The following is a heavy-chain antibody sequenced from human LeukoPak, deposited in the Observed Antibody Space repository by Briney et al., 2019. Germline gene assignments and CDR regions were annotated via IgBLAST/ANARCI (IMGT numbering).Heavy chain of an antibody. J-gene: IGHJ4*02. Sequence: SETLSLTCNVPSGSLSGYFWSWIRQPPEKGLEWIGYIRYSGSTNYNPSLQSRVTMSLDTSKNHFSLKLSSVTAADTAVYYCARARNCGGDCGIDYWGQGTLVTVSS. V-gene: IGHV4-59*01. CDR3: ARARNCGGDCGIDY. CDR2: IRYSGST. D-gene: IGHD2-21*02. CDR1: SGSLSGYF.